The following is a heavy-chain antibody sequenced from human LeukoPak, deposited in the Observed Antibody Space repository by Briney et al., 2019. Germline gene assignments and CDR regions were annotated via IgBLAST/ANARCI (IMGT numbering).Heavy chain of an antibody. CDR3: ARQGYSAYEILDY. J-gene: IGHJ4*02. Sequence: MTSETLSLTCTVSGGSISSHYWSWIRQPPGKGLEWIGYIYYSGSTSYNPSLKSRVTISVDTSKNQFSLKLSSVTAADTAVYYCARQGYSAYEILDYWGQGTLVTVSS. D-gene: IGHD5-12*01. V-gene: IGHV4-59*08. CDR1: GGSISSHY. CDR2: IYYSGST.